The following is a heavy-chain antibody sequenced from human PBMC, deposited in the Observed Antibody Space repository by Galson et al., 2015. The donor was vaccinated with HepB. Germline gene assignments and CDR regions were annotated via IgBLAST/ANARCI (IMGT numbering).Heavy chain of an antibody. Sequence: SVKVSCKASGYTFTSYVITWVRQAPGQGLEWMGRISTSNGDTKYAQKLQGRVTMTTDTSTSPAYLGLRSLQSDDTAVYYCARGSSGADYWGQGSLVTVSS. D-gene: IGHD6-25*01. J-gene: IGHJ4*02. CDR3: ARGSSGADY. CDR1: GYTFTSYV. CDR2: ISTSNGDT. V-gene: IGHV1-18*01.